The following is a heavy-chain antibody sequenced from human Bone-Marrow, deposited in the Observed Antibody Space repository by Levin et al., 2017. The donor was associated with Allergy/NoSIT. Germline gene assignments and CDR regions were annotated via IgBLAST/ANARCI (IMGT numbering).Heavy chain of an antibody. CDR2: IYHSGST. D-gene: IGHD3-22*01. CDR3: ARVPYYDSSGYYPRVFDY. V-gene: IGHV4-4*02. CDR1: GGSISSSNW. J-gene: IGHJ4*02. Sequence: SETLSLTCAVSGGSISSSNWWSWVRQPPGKGLEWIGEIYHSGSTNYNPSLKSRVTISVDKSKNQFSLKLSSVTAADTAVYYCARVPYYDSSGYYPRVFDYWGQGTLVTVSS.